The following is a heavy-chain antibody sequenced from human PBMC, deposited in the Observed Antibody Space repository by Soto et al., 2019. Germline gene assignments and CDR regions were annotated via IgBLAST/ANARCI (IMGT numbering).Heavy chain of an antibody. D-gene: IGHD5-12*01. V-gene: IGHV4-39*01. CDR3: ARLLRHNYYGMDV. CDR2: IYYSGST. J-gene: IGHJ6*02. CDR1: GGFISSRTYY. Sequence: PSETLSLPCTVSGGFISSRTYYWGWIRQPPGKGLEWIGSIYYSGSTYYNPSLKSRVTISVDTSKNQFSLKLSSVTAADTAVYYCARLLRHNYYGMDVWGQGTTVT.